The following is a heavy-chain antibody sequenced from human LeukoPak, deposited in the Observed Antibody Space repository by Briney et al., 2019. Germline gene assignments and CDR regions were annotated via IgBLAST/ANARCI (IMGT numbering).Heavy chain of an antibody. Sequence: GGSLRLSCAASGFTFSSYAMSWVRQAPGKGLEWVSAISGSGGSTYYADSVKGRFAISRDNSKNTLYLQMNSLRAEDTAVYYCAKHDGYASFVDYWGQGTLVTVSS. V-gene: IGHV3-23*01. D-gene: IGHD5-24*01. CDR3: AKHDGYASFVDY. CDR1: GFTFSSYA. CDR2: ISGSGGST. J-gene: IGHJ4*02.